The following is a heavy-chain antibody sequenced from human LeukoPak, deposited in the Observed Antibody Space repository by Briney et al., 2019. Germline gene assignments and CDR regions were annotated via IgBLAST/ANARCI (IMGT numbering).Heavy chain of an antibody. D-gene: IGHD3-10*01. CDR1: GYTFTGYY. CDR2: INPNSGGT. J-gene: IGHJ6*03. Sequence: GASVKVSCKASGYTFTGYYMHWVRQAPGQGLEWMGRINPNSGGTNYAQKFQGRVTMTRDTSISTAYMELSRLRSDDTAVYYCARDRLLWFGTDGGSWYYYMDVWGKGTTVTVSS. V-gene: IGHV1-2*06. CDR3: ARDRLLWFGTDGGSWYYYMDV.